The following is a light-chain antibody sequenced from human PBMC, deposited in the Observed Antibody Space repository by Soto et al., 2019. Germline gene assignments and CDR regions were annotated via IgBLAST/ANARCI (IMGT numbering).Light chain of an antibody. J-gene: IGKJ2*01. V-gene: IGKV1-17*03. Sequence: DIQMTQSPSAMSASVGDRVTITCRASQDISNYLVWFQQKPGKVPQRLIYAASTLQSGVPSRFSGSGSGTEFTLTISSLQPEDFAAYYCLQHDSFPNTFGQGNKVEIK. CDR3: LQHDSFPNT. CDR1: QDISNY. CDR2: AAS.